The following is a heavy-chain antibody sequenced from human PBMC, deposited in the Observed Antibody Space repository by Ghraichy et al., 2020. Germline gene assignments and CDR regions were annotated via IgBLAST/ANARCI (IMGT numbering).Heavy chain of an antibody. CDR2: INHSGST. J-gene: IGHJ5*02. CDR1: GGSFSGYY. CDR3: ARGGVTIFGVDNNWFDP. Sequence: SETLSLTCAVYGGSFSGYYWSWIRQPPGKGLEWIGEINHSGSTNYNPSLKSRVTISVDTSKNQFSLKLSSVTAADTAVYYCARGGVTIFGVDNNWFDPWGQGTLVTVSS. V-gene: IGHV4-34*01. D-gene: IGHD3-3*01.